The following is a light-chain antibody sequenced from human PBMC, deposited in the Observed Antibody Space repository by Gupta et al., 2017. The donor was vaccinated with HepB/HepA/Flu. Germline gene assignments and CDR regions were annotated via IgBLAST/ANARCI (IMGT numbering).Light chain of an antibody. CDR2: GAS. Sequence: DIQMTQSPSSLSASVGDRVNISCRASQNINSYLNWYHQRPGKAPKLLIYGASSLLGGVPSRFTGSGSGTDFTLTVSSLQPEDFATYYCQQTPALPQTFGPGTKVDFK. J-gene: IGKJ3*01. CDR3: QQTPALPQT. V-gene: IGKV1-39*01. CDR1: QNINSY.